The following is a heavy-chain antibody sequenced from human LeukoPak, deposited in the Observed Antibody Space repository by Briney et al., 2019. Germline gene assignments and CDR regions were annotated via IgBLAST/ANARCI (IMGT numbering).Heavy chain of an antibody. CDR1: GGSISSDY. Sequence: SETLSLTCTVSGGSISSDYWTWIRQPPGKGQEWIGDIYHSGSTKYNPSLKSRVTISVATSKNQFSLNLRSVTATDTAVYYCAKKGRTYTDYGGYYDYMDVWGKGTTVTVSS. V-gene: IGHV4-59*08. CDR2: IYHSGST. CDR3: AKKGRTYTDYGGYYDYMDV. J-gene: IGHJ6*03. D-gene: IGHD4-17*01.